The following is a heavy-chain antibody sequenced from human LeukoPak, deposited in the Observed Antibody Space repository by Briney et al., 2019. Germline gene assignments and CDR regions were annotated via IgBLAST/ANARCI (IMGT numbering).Heavy chain of an antibody. CDR3: AGEGGSYDYYYYGMDV. Sequence: ASVKVSCKASGYTFTSYAMNWVRQAPGQGLEWMGWINTNTGNPTYAQGFTGRFVYSLDTSVSTAYLQISSLKAEDTAVYYCAGEGGSYDYYYYGMDVWGQGTTVTVSS. V-gene: IGHV7-4-1*02. D-gene: IGHD3-16*01. J-gene: IGHJ6*02. CDR2: INTNTGNP. CDR1: GYTFTSYA.